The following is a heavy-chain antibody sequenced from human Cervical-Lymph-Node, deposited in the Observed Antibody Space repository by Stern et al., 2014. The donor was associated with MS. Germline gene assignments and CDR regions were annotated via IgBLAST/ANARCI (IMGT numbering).Heavy chain of an antibody. CDR2: IRSSGTPI. D-gene: IGHD1-14*01. Sequence: EVQLVESGGGLVQPGGSLRLSCAASGFTFSSYSMNWVRQAPGKGLEWASYIRSSGTPIYYADSVKGRFTISRDNAKNSLYLQMNSLRAEDTAVYYCVRDPEALDYWGQGTLVTVSS. J-gene: IGHJ4*02. CDR1: GFTFSSYS. CDR3: VRDPEALDY. V-gene: IGHV3-48*01.